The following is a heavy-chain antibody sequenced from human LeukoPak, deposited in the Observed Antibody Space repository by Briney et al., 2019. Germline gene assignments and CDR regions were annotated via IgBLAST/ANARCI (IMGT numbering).Heavy chain of an antibody. CDR1: GFTFDDYA. CDR3: AKGIAATGGLGNY. V-gene: IGHV3-9*01. J-gene: IGHJ4*02. D-gene: IGHD6-13*01. Sequence: GRSLRLSCAASGFTFDDYAMPWVRQAPGKGLEWVSGISWNSGSIGYADSVKGRFTISRDNAKNSLYLQMNSLRAEDTALYYCAKGIAATGGLGNYWGQGTLVTVSS. CDR2: ISWNSGSI.